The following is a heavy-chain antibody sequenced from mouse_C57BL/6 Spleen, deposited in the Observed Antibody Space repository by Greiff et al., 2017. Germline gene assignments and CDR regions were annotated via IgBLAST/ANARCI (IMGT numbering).Heavy chain of an antibody. Sequence: EVQLQQSGPELVKPGASVKISCKASGYTFTDYYMNWVKQSHGKSLEWIGDINPNNGGTSYNQKFKGKATLTVDKSSSTAYMELRSLTSEDSAVYYCARSTYPAYAMDYWGQGTSVTVSS. CDR1: GYTFTDYY. D-gene: IGHD5-1*01. J-gene: IGHJ4*01. V-gene: IGHV1-26*01. CDR3: ARSTYPAYAMDY. CDR2: INPNNGGT.